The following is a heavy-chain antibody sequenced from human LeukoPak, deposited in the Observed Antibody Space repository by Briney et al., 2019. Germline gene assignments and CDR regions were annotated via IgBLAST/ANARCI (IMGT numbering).Heavy chain of an antibody. V-gene: IGHV4-39*01. CDR2: IYYSGST. D-gene: IGHD6-19*01. Sequence: PSETLSLTCTVSGGSISSSSYYWGWIRQPPGKGLEWIGSIYYSGSTYYNPSLKSRVTISVDTSKNQFSLKLSSVTAADTAVYYCASPKMYSSGWYIDYWGQGTLVTVSS. CDR1: GGSISSSSYY. J-gene: IGHJ4*02. CDR3: ASPKMYSSGWYIDY.